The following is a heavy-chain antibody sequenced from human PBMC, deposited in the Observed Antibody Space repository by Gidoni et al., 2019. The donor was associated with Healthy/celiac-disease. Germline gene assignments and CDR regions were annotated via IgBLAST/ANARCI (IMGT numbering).Heavy chain of an antibody. CDR1: GCSISSYY. D-gene: IGHD3-10*02. Sequence: QVQLQESGPGLVKPSETLSLTCPVSGCSISSYYLSWIRQPPGKGLEWIGYIYYSGSTNYNPPLKSRVTISVDTSKNQFSLKLSSVTAADTAVYFCARRSITMSWKAFDIWGQGTMVTVSS. V-gene: IGHV4-59*08. J-gene: IGHJ3*02. CDR3: ARRSITMSWKAFDI. CDR2: IYYSGST.